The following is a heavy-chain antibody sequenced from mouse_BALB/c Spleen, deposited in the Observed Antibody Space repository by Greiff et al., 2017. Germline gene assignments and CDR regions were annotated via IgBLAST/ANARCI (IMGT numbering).Heavy chain of an antibody. J-gene: IGHJ3*01. V-gene: IGHV1-87*01. CDR2: IYPGDGDT. CDR1: GYTFTSYW. CDR3: ARLITTEAD. Sequence: VQLQQSGAELARPGASVKLSCKASGYTFTSYWMPWVKQRPGQGLEWIGAIYPGDGDTRYTQKFKGKATLTADKSSSTAYMQLSSLASEDSAVYYCARLITTEADWGQGTLVTVSA. D-gene: IGHD2-4*01.